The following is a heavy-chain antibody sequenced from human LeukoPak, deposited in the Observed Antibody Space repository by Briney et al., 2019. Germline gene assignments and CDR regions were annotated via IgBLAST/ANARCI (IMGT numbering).Heavy chain of an antibody. D-gene: IGHD2-2*02. CDR3: ARLYAPGAFDI. V-gene: IGHV4-59*01. CDR2: IYYSGST. Sequence: SETLSLTCTVSGGSISSYYWSWTRQPPGQGLEWIGYIYYSGSTNYNPSLKSRVTISVDTSKNQFSLKLSSVTAADTAVYYCARLYAPGAFDIWGQGTMVTVSS. J-gene: IGHJ3*02. CDR1: GGSISSYY.